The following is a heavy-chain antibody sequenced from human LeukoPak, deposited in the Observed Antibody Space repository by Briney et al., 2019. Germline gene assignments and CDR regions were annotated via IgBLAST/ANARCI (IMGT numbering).Heavy chain of an antibody. CDR3: AGPGGLANQWAVFDY. Sequence: SQTLSLTCTVSGVSSSSGSHYWSLIRQPPGKGLEWIGYIYYSGSINYNPSLKSRVTISVDTPRNQFSMNLNSVTAADTAVYYCAGPGGLANQWAVFDYWGQGTLVTVSS. D-gene: IGHD3-10*01. J-gene: IGHJ4*02. CDR2: IYYSGSI. V-gene: IGHV4-61*01. CDR1: GVSSSSGSHY.